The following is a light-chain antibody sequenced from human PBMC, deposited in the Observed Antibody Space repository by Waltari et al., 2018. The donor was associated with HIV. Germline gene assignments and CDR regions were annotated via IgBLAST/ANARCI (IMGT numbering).Light chain of an antibody. J-gene: IGLJ3*02. CDR3: SAWDSSLNAWV. Sequence: QAGLTQPPSVSKGLRQTATLTCSGNSNNVGFQGASWLQQHQGHPPKLLSYRNTNRPSGISERFSASRSVNTASRTITGLQPEDEADYYCSAWDSSLNAWVFGGGTKLTVL. V-gene: IGLV10-54*01. CDR1: SNNVGFQG. CDR2: RNT.